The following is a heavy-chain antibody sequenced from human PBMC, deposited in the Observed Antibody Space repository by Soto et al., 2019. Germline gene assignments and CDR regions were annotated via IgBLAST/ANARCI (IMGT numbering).Heavy chain of an antibody. J-gene: IGHJ4*02. CDR3: ARQPVRGVIISALDY. Sequence: SETLSLTCTVSGGSISSSSYYWGWIRQPPGKGLEWIGSIYYSGSTYYNPSLKSRVTISVDTSKNQFSLKLSSVTAADTAVYYCARQPVRGVIISALDYWGQGTLVTSPQ. D-gene: IGHD3-10*02. CDR1: GGSISSSSYY. V-gene: IGHV4-39*01. CDR2: IYYSGST.